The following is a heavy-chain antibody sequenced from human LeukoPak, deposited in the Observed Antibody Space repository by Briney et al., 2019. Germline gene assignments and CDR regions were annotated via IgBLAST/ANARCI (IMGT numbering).Heavy chain of an antibody. CDR3: ARDYGYPNNWFDP. CDR1: GYTFTGYY. Sequence: ASVKVSCKASGYTFTGYYMHWVRQAPGQGLEWMGWINPNSGGTNYAQKFQGRVTMTRDTSISTAYMELSRLRSDDTAVYYCARDYGYPNNWFDPWGQGTLVTVSS. J-gene: IGHJ5*02. V-gene: IGHV1-2*02. CDR2: INPNSGGT. D-gene: IGHD5-24*01.